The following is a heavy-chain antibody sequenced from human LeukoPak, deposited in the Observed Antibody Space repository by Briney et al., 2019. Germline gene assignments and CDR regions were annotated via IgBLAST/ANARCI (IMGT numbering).Heavy chain of an antibody. CDR3: ARDQYFDFWSSTATPYYFDY. V-gene: IGHV4-4*07. D-gene: IGHD3-3*01. Sequence: SETLSLTCTVTSGSSSGHYWIWIRQPAGQEMQWIGRIYTSGATNYNPSLESRVTMSIDTSKKEFTLKLTSVTAADTAVYYCARDQYFDFWSSTATPYYFDYWGQGTLVTVSS. CDR2: IYTSGAT. CDR1: SGSSSGHY. J-gene: IGHJ4*02.